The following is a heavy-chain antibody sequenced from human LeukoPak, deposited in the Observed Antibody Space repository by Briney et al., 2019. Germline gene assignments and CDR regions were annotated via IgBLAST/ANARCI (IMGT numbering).Heavy chain of an antibody. CDR3: ARGPRDPSGCCSRGTCSPTYEV. D-gene: IGHD2-15*01. CDR1: GFIFRNYE. J-gene: IGHJ4*01. Sequence: PGGSLRLSCVASGFIFRNYEMNWVRQAPGKGLEWVSYIRSSGSTIYYADSVQGRFTISRDNAKNSLYLQMNSPRAEDTGVYYCARGPRDPSGCCSRGTCSPTYEVWGHGTLVTVSS. CDR2: IRSSGSTI. V-gene: IGHV3-48*03.